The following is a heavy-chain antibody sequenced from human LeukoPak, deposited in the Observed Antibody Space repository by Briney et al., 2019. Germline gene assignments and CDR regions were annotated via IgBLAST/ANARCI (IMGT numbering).Heavy chain of an antibody. CDR2: ISSNGGST. CDR3: VKTYCSGGSCYLYSFDY. D-gene: IGHD2-15*01. CDR1: GFTFSSYA. V-gene: IGHV3-64D*06. Sequence: GGSLRLSCSASGFTFSSYAMHWVRQAPGKGLEYVSAISSNGGSTYYADSVKGRFTISRDNSKNTLHLQMSSLRAEDTAVYYCVKTYCSGGSCYLYSFDYRGQGTLVTVSS. J-gene: IGHJ4*02.